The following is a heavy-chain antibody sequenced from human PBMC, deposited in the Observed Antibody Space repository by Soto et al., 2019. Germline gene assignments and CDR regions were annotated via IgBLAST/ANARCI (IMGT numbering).Heavy chain of an antibody. J-gene: IGHJ5*02. CDR2: IYHSGST. CDR3: ARVPGP. V-gene: IGHV4-30-2*01. Sequence: TLSLTCVVSGVYISSGGYSWSWIRQPPGKGLEWIGYIYHSGSTYYNPSLKSRVTISVDRSKNQFSLKLSSVTAADTAVYYCARVPGPWGQGTLVTVSS. CDR1: GVYISSGGYS.